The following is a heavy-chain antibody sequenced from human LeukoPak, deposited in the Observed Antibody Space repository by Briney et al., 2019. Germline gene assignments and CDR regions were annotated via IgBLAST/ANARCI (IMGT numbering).Heavy chain of an antibody. D-gene: IGHD4-11*01. V-gene: IGHV3-15*05. CDR1: GFTFSDAW. CDR2: IRSKTDGGTA. Sequence: GGSLRLSCAASGFTFSDAWMNWVRQAPGKGLEWVGHIRSKTDGGTADYAAPVKGRFTISRDDSRNTLFLQMNSLRTEDTAVYYCAPPRNYFVPWGQGTLVTVSS. CDR3: APPRNYFVP. J-gene: IGHJ5*02.